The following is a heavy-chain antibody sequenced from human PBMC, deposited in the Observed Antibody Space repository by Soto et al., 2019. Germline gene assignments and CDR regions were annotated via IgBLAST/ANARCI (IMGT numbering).Heavy chain of an antibody. V-gene: IGHV3-30-3*01. CDR2: ISYDGSSK. Sequence: GGSLRLSCAASGFTFSDHAIHWVRQAPGKGLEWVAVISYDGSSKDYADSVKGRFTISRDNSKNTLYLQMNSLRPEDTAVYYCARDPYYDILAVTTAYFDYWGQGTLVTVSS. CDR1: GFTFSDHA. CDR3: ARDPYYDILAVTTAYFDY. D-gene: IGHD3-9*01. J-gene: IGHJ4*02.